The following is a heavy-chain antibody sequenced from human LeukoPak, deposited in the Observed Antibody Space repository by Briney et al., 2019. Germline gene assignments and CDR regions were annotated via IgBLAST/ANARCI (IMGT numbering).Heavy chain of an antibody. CDR1: GGSISSGSYY. Sequence: SETLSLTCTVSGGSISSGSYYWSWIRQPAGKGLEWIGRIYTSGSTNYNPSLKSRVTISVDTSKNQFSLKLSPVTAADTAVYYCARGVNSGYFDYCGQGTLVTVSS. D-gene: IGHD1-26*01. J-gene: IGHJ4*03. CDR3: ARGVNSGYFDY. V-gene: IGHV4-61*02. CDR2: IYTSGST.